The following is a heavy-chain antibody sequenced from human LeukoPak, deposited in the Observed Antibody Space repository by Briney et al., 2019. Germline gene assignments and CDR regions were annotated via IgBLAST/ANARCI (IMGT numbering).Heavy chain of an antibody. CDR1: GFTFSSYA. CDR3: AKEGGFVGGGTGY. CDR2: ISGSGGST. V-gene: IGHV3-23*01. D-gene: IGHD3-16*01. Sequence: PGGSLRLSCAASGFTFSSYAMSWVRQAPGEGLEWVSAISGSGGSTYYADSVKGRFTISRDNSKNTLYLQMNNLRAEDTAVYYCAKEGGFVGGGTGYWGQGTLVTVSS. J-gene: IGHJ4*02.